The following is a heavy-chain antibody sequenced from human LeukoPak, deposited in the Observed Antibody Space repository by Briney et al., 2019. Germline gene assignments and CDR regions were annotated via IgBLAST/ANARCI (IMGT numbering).Heavy chain of an antibody. Sequence: QPGRSLRLSCAASGFTFSSYGMHWVRQAPGKGLEWVAVIWYDGSNKYYADSVKGRFTISRDNSKNTLYPQMNSLRAEDTAVYYCAREVGHRDPTRSLGYWGQGTLVTVSS. CDR3: AREVGHRDPTRSLGY. V-gene: IGHV3-33*01. CDR2: IWYDGSNK. D-gene: IGHD3-16*01. J-gene: IGHJ4*02. CDR1: GFTFSSYG.